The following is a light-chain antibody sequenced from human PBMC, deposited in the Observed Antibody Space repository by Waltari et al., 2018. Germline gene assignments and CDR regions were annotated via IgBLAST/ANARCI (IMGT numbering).Light chain of an antibody. CDR1: QSVSSRY. J-gene: IGKJ5*01. CDR3: QQYGDSPIT. CDR2: GAS. V-gene: IGKV3-20*01. Sequence: DIVLTQSPGTLSLSPGEGATLSCRASQSVSSRYVAWYQQRPGPAPRLLIHGASIRATATPDRFSGSGCGTDVTITIIRREPEDFAVYYCQQYGDSPITFGQGTRLEIK.